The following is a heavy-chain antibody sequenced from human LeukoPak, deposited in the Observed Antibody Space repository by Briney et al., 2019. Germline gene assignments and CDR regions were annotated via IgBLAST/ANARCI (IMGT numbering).Heavy chain of an antibody. D-gene: IGHD2-15*01. V-gene: IGHV3-33*08. CDR3: ARVSCSGGSCYSGWFDP. Sequence: GGSLRLSCAASGFTFSSYAMSWVRQAPGKGLEWVAVIWYDGSNKYYADSVKGRFTISRDNSKNTLYLQMNSLRAEDTAVYYCARVSCSGGSCYSGWFDPWGQGTLVTVSS. CDR1: GFTFSSYA. J-gene: IGHJ5*02. CDR2: IWYDGSNK.